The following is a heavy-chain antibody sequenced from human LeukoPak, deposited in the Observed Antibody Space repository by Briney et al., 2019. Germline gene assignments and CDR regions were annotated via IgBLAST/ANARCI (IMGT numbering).Heavy chain of an antibody. CDR3: ARELVSLGTGYFDL. Sequence: GGSLRLSCEASGFTFRTYGMTWVRQSPGKGLEWVSGITGSSTWTYYADSVRGRFTISRDNSKNTLHLQMNNLTADDTAIYYCARELVSLGTGYFDLWGRGTLV. V-gene: IGHV3-23*01. J-gene: IGHJ2*01. CDR1: GFTFRTYG. D-gene: IGHD7-27*01. CDR2: ITGSSTWT.